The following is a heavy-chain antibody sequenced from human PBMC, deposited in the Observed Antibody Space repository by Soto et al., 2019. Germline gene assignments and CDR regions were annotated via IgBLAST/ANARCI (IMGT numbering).Heavy chain of an antibody. CDR2: IKSKTDGGTT. Sequence: GGSLRLSCAASGFTFSNAWMSWVRQAPGKGLEWVGRIKSKTDGGTTDYAAPVKGRFTISRDDSKNTLYLQMNSLKTEDTAVYYCTTSAYCGGDCPKEYFQHWGQGTLVTVSS. CDR1: GFTFSNAW. D-gene: IGHD2-21*01. V-gene: IGHV3-15*01. J-gene: IGHJ1*01. CDR3: TTSAYCGGDCPKEYFQH.